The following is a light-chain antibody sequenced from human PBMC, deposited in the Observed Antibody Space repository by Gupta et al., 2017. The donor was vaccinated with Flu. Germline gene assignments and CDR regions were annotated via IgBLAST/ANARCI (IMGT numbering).Light chain of an antibody. Sequence: IVLTQSPATLSLSPGARATLSCRASQSVSSYLAWYQLKPAQAPRLLIYDASNRATGIPARFSGRGSGTDVILTISSLEPEDFAVYYCQQRSNRPTFGGGTKVEIK. J-gene: IGKJ4*01. CDR2: DAS. CDR1: QSVSSY. V-gene: IGKV3-11*01. CDR3: QQRSNRPT.